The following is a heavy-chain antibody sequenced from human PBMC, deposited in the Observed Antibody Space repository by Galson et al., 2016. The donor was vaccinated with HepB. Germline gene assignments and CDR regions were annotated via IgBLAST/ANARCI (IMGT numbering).Heavy chain of an antibody. J-gene: IGHJ4*02. CDR3: SKERSQSYSDC. CDR2: IWYDGSHK. V-gene: IGHV3-33*03. D-gene: IGHD3-10*01. CDR1: GFTFRSYG. Sequence: SLRLSCAASGFTFRSYGMHWVRQVPGKGLEWVAVIWYDGSHKFYVDSVKGRFTISRDNAKNSLYLQMNSLRAEDTAIYYCSKERSQSYSDCWGQGALVTVSS.